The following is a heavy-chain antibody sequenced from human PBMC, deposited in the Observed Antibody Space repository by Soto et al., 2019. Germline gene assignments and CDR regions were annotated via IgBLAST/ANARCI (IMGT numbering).Heavy chain of an antibody. CDR1: GDSISKTTSY. D-gene: IGHD2-2*01. CDR2: IYHSGST. CDR3: ARRVGSCSGTSCNGWFDP. V-gene: IGHV4-39*01. J-gene: IGHJ5*02. Sequence: SETLSLTCSVPGDSISKTTSYWGWIRQPPGKGLEWIGTIYHSGSTYYNPSLMSRVTLSIDKSKNQFSLKLNSVTAADTAVYYCARRVGSCSGTSCNGWFDPWGQGTLVTVSS.